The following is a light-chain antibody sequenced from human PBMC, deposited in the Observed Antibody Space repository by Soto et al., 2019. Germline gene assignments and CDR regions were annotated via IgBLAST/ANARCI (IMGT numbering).Light chain of an antibody. Sequence: DIQMTQSPSTMSASVGNRVTIACRASQSISSYLAWYQQKPGKAPKVLIYKASSLESGVPSRFSGSGSGTEFTLTISSMKPGDFATYYCQQYNSLWTFGQGTKVDIK. J-gene: IGKJ1*01. CDR2: KAS. CDR3: QQYNSLWT. V-gene: IGKV1-5*03. CDR1: QSISSY.